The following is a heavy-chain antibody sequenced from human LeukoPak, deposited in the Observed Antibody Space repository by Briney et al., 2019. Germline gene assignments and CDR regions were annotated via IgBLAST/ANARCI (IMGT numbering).Heavy chain of an antibody. J-gene: IGHJ3*02. V-gene: IGHV3-74*01. CDR2: INSDGSST. Sequence: GGSLRLSCAASGFTFSTYWMHWVRQGPGKGLEWVSRINSDGSSTIYADSVKGRFTISRDNDKNTLYLQMNRLRAEDTAVYYCARMTTGDAFDIWGQGTVVTVSS. CDR3: ARMTTGDAFDI. CDR1: GFTFSTYW. D-gene: IGHD4-17*01.